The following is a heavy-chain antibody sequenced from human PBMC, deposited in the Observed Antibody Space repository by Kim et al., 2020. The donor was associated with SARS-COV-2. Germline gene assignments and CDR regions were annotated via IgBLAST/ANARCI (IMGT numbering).Heavy chain of an antibody. J-gene: IGHJ4*01. V-gene: IGHV4-59*01. CDR1: GGSISSYY. CDR2: IYYSGST. Sequence: SETLSLTCTVSGGSISSYYWSWIRQPPGKGLEWIGYIYYSGSTNYNPSLKSRVTISVDTSKNQFSLKLSSVTAADTPVYYCARVRRGVGFGELLIGGYY. D-gene: IGHD3-10*01. CDR3: ARVRRGVGFGELLIGGYY.